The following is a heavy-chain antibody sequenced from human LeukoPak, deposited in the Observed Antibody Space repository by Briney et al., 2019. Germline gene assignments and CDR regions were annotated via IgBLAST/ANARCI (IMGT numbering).Heavy chain of an antibody. CDR2: ISYSGST. D-gene: IGHD1-1*01. Sequence: PSETLSLTCTVSGGSISSYYWSWIRQPPGKGLEWVGYISYSGSTNFNPSLKSRVTISVDTSKNQYSLKLSSVTAADTAVYYCAREGTAGTNLNWFDPWGQGTLVTVSS. J-gene: IGHJ5*02. CDR3: AREGTAGTNLNWFDP. V-gene: IGHV4-59*01. CDR1: GGSISSYY.